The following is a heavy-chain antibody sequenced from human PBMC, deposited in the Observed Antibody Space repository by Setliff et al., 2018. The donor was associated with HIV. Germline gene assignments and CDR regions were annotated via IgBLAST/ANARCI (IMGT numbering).Heavy chain of an antibody. D-gene: IGHD3-9*01. CDR2: IYSSGST. CDR3: ASYDILTGYYGHYFDY. V-gene: IGHV4-61*09. CDR1: GGPISSGSYY. J-gene: IGHJ4*02. Sequence: PSETLSLTCTVSGGPISSGSYYWNWIRQPAGKGLEWIGHIYSSGSTNYNPSLKSRVTISVDTSKNQFSLKLSSVTAADTAVYYCASYDILTGYYGHYFDYWGQGTLVTVSS.